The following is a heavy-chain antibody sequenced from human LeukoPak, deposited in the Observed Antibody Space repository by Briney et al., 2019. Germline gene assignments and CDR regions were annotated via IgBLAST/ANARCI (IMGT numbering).Heavy chain of an antibody. Sequence: GGSLRLSCAASGFTFSSYAMSWVRKAPGKGLEWVSAISGSGGSTYYADSVKGRFTISRDNSKNTLYLQMNSLRAEDTAVYYCAKGPTAAMVSYWGQGTLVTVSS. V-gene: IGHV3-23*01. CDR2: ISGSGGST. J-gene: IGHJ4*02. CDR3: AKGPTAAMVSY. CDR1: GFTFSSYA. D-gene: IGHD2-2*01.